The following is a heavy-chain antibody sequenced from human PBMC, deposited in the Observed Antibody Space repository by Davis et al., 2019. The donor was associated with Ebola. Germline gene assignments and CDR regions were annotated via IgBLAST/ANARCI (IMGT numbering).Heavy chain of an antibody. V-gene: IGHV3-73*01. D-gene: IGHD2-2*01. J-gene: IGHJ5*02. Sequence: GGSLRLSCAASGFTFSGSAMHWVRQASGKGLEWVGRIRSKANSYATAYAASVKGRFTISRDDSKNTAYLQMNSLKTEDTAVYYCTRRQCSSTSCYGGWFDPWGQGTLVTVSS. CDR1: GFTFSGSA. CDR2: IRSKANSYAT. CDR3: TRRQCSSTSCYGGWFDP.